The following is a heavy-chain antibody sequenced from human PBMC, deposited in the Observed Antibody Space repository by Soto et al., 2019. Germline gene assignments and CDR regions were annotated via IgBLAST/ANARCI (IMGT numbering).Heavy chain of an antibody. J-gene: IGHJ4*02. D-gene: IGHD2-2*01. CDR3: AREDSIIIPAVSDF. V-gene: IGHV3-21*04. CDR2: ISKSDYT. Sequence: SGGSLRLSYTVSGFAFNNYGINWVRQAPGKGLEWVSSISKSDYTYYSDSVKGRFTISRDNAKNSVSLQMNTLRVEDTAVYYCAREDSIIIPAVSDFWGQGTLVTVSS. CDR1: GFAFNNYG.